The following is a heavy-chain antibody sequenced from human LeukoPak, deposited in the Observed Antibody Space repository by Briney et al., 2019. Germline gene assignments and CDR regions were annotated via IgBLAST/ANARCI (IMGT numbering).Heavy chain of an antibody. J-gene: IGHJ4*02. CDR1: GLIFSKYW. V-gene: IGHV3-7*01. CDR3: ASEVGPPYYFDY. CDR2: IKQDGSEK. Sequence: PGGSLRLSCAASGLIFSKYWMTWVRQAPGKGLEWVANIKQDGSEKYYVDSVKGRFTISRDNAKNSLYLQMNSLRAEDTAVYYCASEVGPPYYFDYWGQGTLVTVSS. D-gene: IGHD1-26*01.